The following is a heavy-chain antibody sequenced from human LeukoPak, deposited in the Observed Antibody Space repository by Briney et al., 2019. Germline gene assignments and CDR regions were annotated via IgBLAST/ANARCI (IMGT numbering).Heavy chain of an antibody. CDR2: IIPIFGTA. CDR1: GGTFSSYA. V-gene: IGHV1-69*05. Sequence: GASVKVSCKASGGTFSSYAISWVRQAPGQGLEWMGRIIPIFGTANYAQKFQGRVTITTDESTSTAYMELSSLRSEDTAVYYCARDDFWSGYYTGVSPKNWFDPWGQGTLVTVSS. CDR3: ARDDFWSGYYTGVSPKNWFDP. J-gene: IGHJ5*02. D-gene: IGHD3-3*01.